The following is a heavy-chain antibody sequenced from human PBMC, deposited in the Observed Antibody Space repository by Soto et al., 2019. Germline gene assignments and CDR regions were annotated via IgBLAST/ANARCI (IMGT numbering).Heavy chain of an antibody. D-gene: IGHD3-3*02. Sequence: SETLSLTCTVAGDSITRSDFYWGWVRQPPGKGLEWIGSIFYLGSSYYNPSLKSRVTMSVDTSKNQFSLRLRSVTAADTALYFCARHSLALRKNNWFDPWGQGIMVTVSS. CDR3: ARHSLALRKNNWFDP. J-gene: IGHJ5*02. CDR2: IFYLGSS. V-gene: IGHV4-39*01. CDR1: GDSITRSDFY.